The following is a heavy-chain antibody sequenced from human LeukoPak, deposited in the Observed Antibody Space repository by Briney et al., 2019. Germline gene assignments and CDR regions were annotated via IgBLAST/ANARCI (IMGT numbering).Heavy chain of an antibody. CDR2: ISGSGGST. CDR1: GFTLSSYA. D-gene: IGHD1-26*01. V-gene: IGHV3-23*01. Sequence: GGSLRLSCAASGFTLSSYAMSWVRQAPGKGLEWVSAISGSGGSTYYADSLKGRLTISRDNSKNTLYLQMNSLRAEDTALYSCAKLIVEPRVDNDVFNIWGKVTMVTVS. CDR3: AKLIVEPRVDNDVFNI. J-gene: IGHJ3*02.